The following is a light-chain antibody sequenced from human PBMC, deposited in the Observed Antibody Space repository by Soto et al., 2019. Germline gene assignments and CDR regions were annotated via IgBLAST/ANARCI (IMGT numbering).Light chain of an antibody. V-gene: IGKV3-11*01. CDR3: HHRGNGIT. CDR2: DAS. Sequence: EVVLTQSPSTLYLSPGDTATLSCGASQSVSSSLAWYQQKPGQAPRLLIYDASSRATGIPARFSGSGSGTDFTLTISSLEPEDFAVYYCHHRGNGITFGQGTRLEIK. CDR1: QSVSSS. J-gene: IGKJ5*01.